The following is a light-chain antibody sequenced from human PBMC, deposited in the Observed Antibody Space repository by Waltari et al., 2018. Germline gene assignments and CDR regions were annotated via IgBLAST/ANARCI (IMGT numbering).Light chain of an antibody. Sequence: QSTLTQPASVSGSPGQSITIPCTGTSSDVGNSNLVPWYQQYPGKAPKVMIYDDNRRPSVVSDRFSGSKSGNTASLTISGVQAEDEADYYCCSYAGSYTWVFGGGTKLTVL. CDR1: SSDVGNSNL. CDR2: DDN. J-gene: IGLJ3*02. CDR3: CSYAGSYTWV. V-gene: IGLV2-23*01.